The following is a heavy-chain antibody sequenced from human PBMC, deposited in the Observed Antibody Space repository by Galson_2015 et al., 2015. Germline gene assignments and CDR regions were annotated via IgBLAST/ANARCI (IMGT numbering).Heavy chain of an antibody. V-gene: IGHV3-23*01. CDR2: ISASGGTT. Sequence: LRPSCAASGFTLSGYVMSWVRQAPGQGLEWVSSISASGGTTDYTDSVKGRFTISRDNSRNTLYLQMNSLRVEDTALYFCARDSYASGSWCLALFDPWGQGSLVTVSS. CDR1: GFTLSGYV. CDR3: ARDSYASGSWCLALFDP. D-gene: IGHD3-10*01. J-gene: IGHJ5*02.